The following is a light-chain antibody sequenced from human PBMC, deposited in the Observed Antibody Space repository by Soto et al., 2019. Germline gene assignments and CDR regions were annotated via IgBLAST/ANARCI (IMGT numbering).Light chain of an antibody. CDR3: CSYASSFSVDV. V-gene: IGLV2-11*02. CDR2: AIT. Sequence: YVLLXHRPVSASPAPPVSISSTRTSSAVGVYYFVSWYQQHPGNAPRLLIYAITKRPAGVPARFSGSKSGNSASLTISGLHAEDEADYYFCSYASSFSVDVFGTGTKVTVL. CDR1: SSAVGVYYF. J-gene: IGLJ1*01.